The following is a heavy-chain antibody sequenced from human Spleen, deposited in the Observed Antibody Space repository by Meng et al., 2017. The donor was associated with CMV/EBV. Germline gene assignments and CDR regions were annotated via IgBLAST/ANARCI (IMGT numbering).Heavy chain of an antibody. CDR2: IRYDGSNK. D-gene: IGHD1-26*01. CDR3: AKPLGRGAAFDL. V-gene: IGHV3-30*02. CDR1: GFTFSSYG. J-gene: IGHJ4*02. Sequence: GESLKISCAASGFTFSSYGMHWVRQAPGKGLEWVAFIRYDGSNKYYADSVKGRFTISRDNSKNMLFLQMNSLRREDTAVFYCAKPLGRGAAFDLWGQGTLVTVSS.